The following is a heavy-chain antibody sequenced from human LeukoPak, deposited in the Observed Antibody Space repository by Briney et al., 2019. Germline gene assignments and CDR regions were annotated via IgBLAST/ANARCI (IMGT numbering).Heavy chain of an antibody. Sequence: GGSLRLCCAASGFTVSSNYMSWVRQAPGKGLEWVPVINSGGRTYYADFVKGRFTISRDNSKNTLYLQINSLRAEDTAVYYCARMYDSTHYFDYWGQGTLVTVSS. CDR3: ARMYDSTHYFDY. V-gene: IGHV3-53*01. CDR1: GFTVSSNY. D-gene: IGHD3-22*01. CDR2: INSGGRT. J-gene: IGHJ4*02.